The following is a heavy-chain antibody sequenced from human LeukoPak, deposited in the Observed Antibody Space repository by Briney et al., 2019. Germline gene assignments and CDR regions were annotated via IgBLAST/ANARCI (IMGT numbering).Heavy chain of an antibody. CDR3: ARDQSGGVFDY. V-gene: IGHV4-59*01. D-gene: IGHD3-16*01. CDR2: IYYSGSI. Sequence: SETLSLTCTVSGGSISSYYWSWIRQPPGKGLEWIGYIYYSGSINYNPSLKSRVTISVDASKNQFSLKLNSVTAADTAVYYCARDQSGGVFDYWGQGTLVTVSS. J-gene: IGHJ4*02. CDR1: GGSISSYY.